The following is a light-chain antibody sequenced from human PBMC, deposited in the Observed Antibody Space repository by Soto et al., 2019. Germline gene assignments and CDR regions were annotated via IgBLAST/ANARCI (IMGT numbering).Light chain of an antibody. Sequence: DIQMPQSPSSLSASVGDSVTITCRASQSISSYLNWYQQKPGKAPKLLIYAASSLQSGVPSRFSGSGSGTDFTLTIYSVQPEDFATYYCQQYDSYPTVGQGTRLEIK. CDR1: QSISSY. CDR3: QQYDSYPT. J-gene: IGKJ5*01. CDR2: AAS. V-gene: IGKV1-39*01.